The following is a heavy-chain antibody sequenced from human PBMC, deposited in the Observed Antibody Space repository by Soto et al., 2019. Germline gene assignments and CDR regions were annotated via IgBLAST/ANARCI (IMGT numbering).Heavy chain of an antibody. D-gene: IGHD3-3*01. Sequence: GGSLRLSCAASGFTFSSYSMNWVRQAPGKGLEWVSSISSSSSYIYYADSVKGRFTISRDNAKNSLYLKMNSLRAEDTAVYYCARDAREYDFWSGYYPIDYWGQGTLVTVSS. V-gene: IGHV3-21*01. CDR2: ISSSSSYI. CDR1: GFTFSSYS. J-gene: IGHJ4*02. CDR3: ARDAREYDFWSGYYPIDY.